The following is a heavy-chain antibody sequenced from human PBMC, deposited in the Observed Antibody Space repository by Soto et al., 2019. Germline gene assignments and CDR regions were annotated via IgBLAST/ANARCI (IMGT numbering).Heavy chain of an antibody. J-gene: IGHJ4*02. CDR2: TYYRSKWYY. V-gene: IGHV6-1*01. Sequence: SQTLSLTCAITGDSVSSNSAGWSWVRQSPSRGLEWLGRTYYRSKWYYEYAVSVRGRITINPDTSKNQYSLQLNSVTPEDTAVYYCARAPELRLYYFDYWGQGTLVTVSS. CDR1: GDSVSSNSAG. CDR3: ARAPELRLYYFDY. D-gene: IGHD1-7*01.